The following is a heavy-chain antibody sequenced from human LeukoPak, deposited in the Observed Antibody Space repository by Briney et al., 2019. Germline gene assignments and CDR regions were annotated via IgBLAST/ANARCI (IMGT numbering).Heavy chain of an antibody. CDR1: GGTFSSYA. J-gene: IGHJ5*02. CDR2: IIPIFGTA. Sequence: GSSVKVSCKASGGTFSSYAISWVRQAPGQGLEWMGGIIPIFGTANYAQKFQGRVTITADKSTSTAYMELSSLRSEDTAVYYCARTLYDYVWGSYRKAFDPWGQGTLVTVSS. D-gene: IGHD3-16*01. CDR3: ARTLYDYVWGSYRKAFDP. V-gene: IGHV1-69*06.